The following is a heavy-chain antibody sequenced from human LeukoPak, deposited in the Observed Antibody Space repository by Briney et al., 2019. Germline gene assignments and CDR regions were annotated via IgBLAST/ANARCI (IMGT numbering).Heavy chain of an antibody. CDR3: ASGTYYYFDY. J-gene: IGHJ4*02. V-gene: IGHV4-59*08. D-gene: IGHD1-26*01. Sequence: PSETLSLTCSVSGGXISSYYWSWIRQPPGKGLEWIGYVHYSGDTNYSPSLKSRATISVDTSKNQFSLKLSSVIAADTAVYYCASGTYYYFDYWGQGTLVTVSS. CDR1: GGXISSYY. CDR2: VHYSGDT.